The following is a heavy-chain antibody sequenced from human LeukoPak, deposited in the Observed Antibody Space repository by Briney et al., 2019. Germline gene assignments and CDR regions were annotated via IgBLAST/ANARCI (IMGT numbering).Heavy chain of an antibody. CDR2: IYYDGST. CDR1: GGSISSRGCY. D-gene: IGHD4-11*01. CDR3: ARGKNDSSNRYYLDY. J-gene: IGHJ4*02. V-gene: IGHV4-31*03. Sequence: SETLSLTCTVSGGSISSRGCYWGWIRHHPGKGLEWIGYIYYDGSTYYNPSLKSRLTISADTSKNHFSLRLSSVTAADTAVYYSARGKNDSSNRYYLDYGGQGTQVTISS.